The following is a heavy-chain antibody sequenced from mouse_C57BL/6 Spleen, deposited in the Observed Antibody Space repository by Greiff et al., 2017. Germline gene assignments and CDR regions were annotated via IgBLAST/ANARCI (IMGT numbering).Heavy chain of an antibody. V-gene: IGHV1-19*01. CDR1: GYTFTDYY. CDR2: INPYNGGT. Sequence: VQLQQSGPVLVKPGASVKMSCKASGYTFTDYYMNWVKQSHGKSLEWIGVINPYNGGTSYNQKFKGKATLTVDKSSSTAYMELNSLTSEDSAVYYCARRGQLGIFDYWGQGTTLTVSS. CDR3: ARRGQLGIFDY. J-gene: IGHJ2*01. D-gene: IGHD3-1*01.